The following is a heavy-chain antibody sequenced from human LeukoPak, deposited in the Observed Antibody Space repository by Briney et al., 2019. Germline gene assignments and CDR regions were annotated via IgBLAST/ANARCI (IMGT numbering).Heavy chain of an antibody. Sequence: ASVMVSCKASGYTFTSYAMHWVRQAPGQRLEWMGWINAGNGNTKYSQKFQGRVTITRDTSASTAYMELSSLRSEDTAVYYCARVRCVGGDCYSSLDYWGQGTLVTVSS. CDR2: INAGNGNT. D-gene: IGHD2-21*02. J-gene: IGHJ4*02. CDR3: ARVRCVGGDCYSSLDY. V-gene: IGHV1-3*01. CDR1: GYTFTSYA.